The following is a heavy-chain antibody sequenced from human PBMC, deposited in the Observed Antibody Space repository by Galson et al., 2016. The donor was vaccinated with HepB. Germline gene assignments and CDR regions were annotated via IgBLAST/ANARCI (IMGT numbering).Heavy chain of an antibody. Sequence: SLRLSCAASGFPFSAYGMSWVRQAPGKGLEWVSDISYDASSLHYADSVKGRFTISRDNSKLYLQMNSLRGEDTALYYCARDPSLPGAAINWFDPWGQGTLVSVSS. CDR3: ARDPSLPGAAINWFDP. CDR1: GFPFSAYG. J-gene: IGHJ5*02. V-gene: IGHV3-30*03. CDR2: ISYDASSL. D-gene: IGHD2-2*01.